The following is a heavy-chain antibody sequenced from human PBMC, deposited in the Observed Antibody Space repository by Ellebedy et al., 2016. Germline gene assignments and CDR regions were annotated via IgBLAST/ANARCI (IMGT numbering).Heavy chain of an antibody. D-gene: IGHD5-18*01. CDR3: ARGNVDTAMVPGGRHYYYYYYGMDV. V-gene: IGHV4-59*01. CDR1: GGSISSYY. CDR2: IYYSGST. Sequence: SETLSLTCTVSGGSISSYYWSWIRQPPGKGLEWIGYIYYSGSTNYNPSLKSRVTISVDTSKNQFSLKLSSVTAADTAVYYCARGNVDTAMVPGGRHYYYYYYGMDVWGQGTTVTVSS. J-gene: IGHJ6*02.